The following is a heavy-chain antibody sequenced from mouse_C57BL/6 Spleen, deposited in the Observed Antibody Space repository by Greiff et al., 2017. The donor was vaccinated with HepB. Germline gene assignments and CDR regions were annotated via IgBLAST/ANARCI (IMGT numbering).Heavy chain of an antibody. Sequence: QIQLQQPGAELVKPGASVKLSCKASGYTFTSYWMHWVKQRPGQGLEWIGMIHPNSGSTNYNEKFKSKATLTVDKSSSTAYMQLSSLTSEDSAVYYCARDGSSLFDYWGQGTTLTVSS. CDR3: ARDGSSLFDY. CDR1: GYTFTSYW. D-gene: IGHD1-1*01. V-gene: IGHV1-64*01. CDR2: IHPNSGST. J-gene: IGHJ2*01.